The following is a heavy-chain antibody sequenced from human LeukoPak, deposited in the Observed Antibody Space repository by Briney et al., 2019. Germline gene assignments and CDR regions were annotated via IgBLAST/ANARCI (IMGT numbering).Heavy chain of an antibody. D-gene: IGHD3-10*01. CDR1: GYTFTSYG. Sequence: ASVKVSCKASGYTFTSYGISWVRQAPGQGIEWMGWISAYNGNTTSAHQVEGRGTMTTDPSTATACMELRSLRSDDTAVYYCARVPTHYYGSGSSDAFDIWGQGTMVTVSS. CDR3: ARVPTHYYGSGSSDAFDI. V-gene: IGHV1-18*01. J-gene: IGHJ3*02. CDR2: ISAYNGNT.